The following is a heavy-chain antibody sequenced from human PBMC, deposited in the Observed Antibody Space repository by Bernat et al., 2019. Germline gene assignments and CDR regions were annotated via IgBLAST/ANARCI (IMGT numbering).Heavy chain of an antibody. D-gene: IGHD1-14*01. J-gene: IGHJ3*02. CDR2: MNQDGREK. CDR1: GFIFSSSY. CDR3: ARDPEWGALDI. V-gene: IGHV3-7*03. Sequence: EVQLVESGGGVVQPGGSLSLSCTASGFIFSSSYMTWVRQAPGKGPEWVAIMNQDGREKTYVDSVKGRFSISRDNAKNSLYLQMSSLRVEDTALYYCARDPEWGALDIWGQGTMVTVSS.